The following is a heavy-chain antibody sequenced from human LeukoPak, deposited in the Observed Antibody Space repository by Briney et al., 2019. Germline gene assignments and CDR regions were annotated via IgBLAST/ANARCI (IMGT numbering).Heavy chain of an antibody. Sequence: SVKVSCKASGGPFATKAISWVRKPPGKGLEWMGGFIPIFGTANYAQKFQGRVTITADESTSTAYMELSSLRSEDTAVYYCASGSDHLGIAVADAFDIWGQGTMVTVSS. D-gene: IGHD6-19*01. CDR1: GGPFATKA. J-gene: IGHJ3*02. CDR2: FIPIFGTA. V-gene: IGHV1-69*13. CDR3: ASGSDHLGIAVADAFDI.